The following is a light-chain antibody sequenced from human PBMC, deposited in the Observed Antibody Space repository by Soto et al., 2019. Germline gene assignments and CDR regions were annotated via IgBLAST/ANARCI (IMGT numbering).Light chain of an antibody. CDR2: DVS. CDR1: SSDVGGYDY. CDR3: FSYAGTYTPVV. J-gene: IGLJ2*01. V-gene: IGLV2-11*01. Sequence: QSVLTQPRSVSGSPGQSVTISCSGTSSDVGGYDYVSWYQQSPDKAPKLMIFDVSERPAGVPDRFAGSKSGNTASLTISGLQAEDEADYYCFSYAGTYTPVVFGGGTKVTV.